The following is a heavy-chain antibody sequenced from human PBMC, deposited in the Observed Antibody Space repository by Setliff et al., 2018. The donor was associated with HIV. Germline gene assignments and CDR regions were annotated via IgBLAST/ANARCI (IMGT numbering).Heavy chain of an antibody. Sequence: SETLSLTCNVSGGSISSSSYYWGWIRQPPGKGLEWIGSIYYSGSTYYNPPLKSRVTISADTSKNQFSLKLSSVTAADTAVYYCAISYYYGSGIPGYYFDYWGQGTLVTVSS. V-gene: IGHV4-39*01. J-gene: IGHJ4*02. CDR3: AISYYYGSGIPGYYFDY. CDR1: GGSISSSSYY. CDR2: IYYSGST. D-gene: IGHD3-10*01.